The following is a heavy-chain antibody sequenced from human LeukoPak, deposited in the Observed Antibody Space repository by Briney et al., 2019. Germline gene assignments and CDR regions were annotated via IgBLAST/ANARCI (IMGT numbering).Heavy chain of an antibody. D-gene: IGHD4-23*01. CDR3: ARGRYGGNSARWFDP. V-gene: IGHV4-34*01. Sequence: PSETLSLTCAVYGGSFSGYYWSWIRQPPGKGLEWIGEINHSGSTNYNPSLKSRVTISVDTSKNQFSLKLSSVTAADTAVYYCARGRYGGNSARWFDPWGRGTLVTVSS. J-gene: IGHJ5*02. CDR1: GGSFSGYY. CDR2: INHSGST.